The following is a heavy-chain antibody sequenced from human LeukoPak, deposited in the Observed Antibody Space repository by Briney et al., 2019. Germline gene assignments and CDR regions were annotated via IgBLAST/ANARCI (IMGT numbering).Heavy chain of an antibody. D-gene: IGHD3-10*01. CDR1: GITFSSFG. CDR2: ISNDGSNN. Sequence: PGGSLRLSCAASGITFSSFGMHWVRQAPGKGLEWVAGISNDGSNNHYAESVNGRFTISRDNSKNTLYLVVNTLRGEDTAVYYCAKEMGSRSSLFYFDYWGQGTLLTVSS. CDR3: AKEMGSRSSLFYFDY. J-gene: IGHJ4*01. V-gene: IGHV3-30*18.